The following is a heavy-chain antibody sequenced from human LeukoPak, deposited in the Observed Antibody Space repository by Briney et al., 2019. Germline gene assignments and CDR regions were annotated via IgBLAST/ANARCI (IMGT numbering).Heavy chain of an antibody. V-gene: IGHV1-8*01. CDR2: MNANIGNT. Sequence: ASVKVSCKASGYTFTRYDINWVRQATGQGLEWMGWMNANIGNTASAQKLQGRVTMTKDPSLSTAYMELSSLRSEDYAVYDCARANGDYDYWGQGTLVTVSS. D-gene: IGHD4-17*01. CDR3: ARANGDYDY. CDR1: GYTFTRYD. J-gene: IGHJ4*02.